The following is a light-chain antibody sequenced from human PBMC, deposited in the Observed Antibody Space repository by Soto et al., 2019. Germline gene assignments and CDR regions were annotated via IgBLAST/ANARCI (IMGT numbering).Light chain of an antibody. Sequence: QSALTQPASVSGSPGQSITISCTGTSSDVGSYNLVSWYQQHPGKAPKLMIYEGSKRPSGVSNRFSGSKSGNTASLTISGLQGEDEADYYCCSYAGTNTVHVVFGGGTKLTVL. V-gene: IGLV2-23*03. CDR1: SSDVGSYNL. J-gene: IGLJ2*01. CDR3: CSYAGTNTVHVV. CDR2: EGS.